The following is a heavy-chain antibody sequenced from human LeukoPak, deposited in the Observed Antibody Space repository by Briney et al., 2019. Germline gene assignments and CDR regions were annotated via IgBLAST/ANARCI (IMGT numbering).Heavy chain of an antibody. D-gene: IGHD2-21*01. V-gene: IGHV3-23*01. CDR1: GFTFSSYA. J-gene: IGHJ4*02. Sequence: GGSLRLSCAASGFTFSSYAVSWVRQAPGKGLEWVSAISGSGGSTYYADSVMGRFTISRDNSKNTLYLRMNSLRAEDMSLYYCAKEPAGIVVLIGDWGQGTLVTVSS. CDR2: ISGSGGST. CDR3: AKEPAGIVVLIGD.